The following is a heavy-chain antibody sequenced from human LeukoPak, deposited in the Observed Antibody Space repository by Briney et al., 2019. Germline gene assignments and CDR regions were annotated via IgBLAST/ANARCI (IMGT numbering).Heavy chain of an antibody. Sequence: GGSLRLSCVASGLIVSNHWMGWVRQAPGKGLEWVANIRQERGQEYYVDSVKGRFTSSENSAKNSLYLQMNTLRVEDTAMYYCASLDTAKQPLANHWGQGTLVTVSS. CDR3: ASLDTAKQPLANH. V-gene: IGHV3-7*03. CDR2: IRQERGQE. J-gene: IGHJ5*02. D-gene: IGHD5-18*01. CDR1: GLIVSNHW.